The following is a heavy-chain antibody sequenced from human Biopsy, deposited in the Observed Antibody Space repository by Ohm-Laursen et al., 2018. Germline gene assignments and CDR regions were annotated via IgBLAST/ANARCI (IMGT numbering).Heavy chain of an antibody. D-gene: IGHD4-17*01. CDR2: ISGNSDII. CDR3: ALAAAQTVTHFYY. CDR1: GFTFSSYA. Sequence: SLRLSCTASGFTFSSYAMTWFRQAPGKGLEWVSTISGNSDIIYDTDSVKGRFTISGDNSKNTLYLQMNSLRADDTAVYYCALAAAQTVTHFYYWGQGTLVTVSS. V-gene: IGHV3-23*01. J-gene: IGHJ4*02.